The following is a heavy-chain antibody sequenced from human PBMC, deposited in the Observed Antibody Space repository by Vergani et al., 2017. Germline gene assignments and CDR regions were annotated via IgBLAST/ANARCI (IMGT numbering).Heavy chain of an antibody. CDR3: ARVNTETNGHLYYYYYMDV. D-gene: IGHD4-11*01. CDR1: GGSFTIYH. J-gene: IGHJ6*03. V-gene: IGHV4-34*12. Sequence: QVQLQQWGGGLLKPSETLSLTCVVNGGSFTIYHWTWIRQSPGEGLEWVGDIVHTGRPDYNPSLKSRSTMSVYKSRNTFSQTRISVTATDTAIYFCARVNTETNGHLYYYYYMDVWGQGTAVTVS. CDR2: IVHTGRP.